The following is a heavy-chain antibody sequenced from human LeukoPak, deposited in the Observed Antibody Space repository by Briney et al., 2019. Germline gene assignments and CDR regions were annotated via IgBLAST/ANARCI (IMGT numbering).Heavy chain of an antibody. CDR1: GFTFSSYA. CDR3: AKAFDYYDSSGYSPFDY. CDR2: IRYDGSNK. V-gene: IGHV3-30*02. Sequence: GSLRLSCAASGFTFSSYAMSWVRQAPGKGLEWVAFIRYDGSNKYSADSVKGRFTISRDNSKNTLYLQMNSLRAEDTAVYYCAKAFDYYDSSGYSPFDYWGQGTLVTVSS. J-gene: IGHJ4*02. D-gene: IGHD3-22*01.